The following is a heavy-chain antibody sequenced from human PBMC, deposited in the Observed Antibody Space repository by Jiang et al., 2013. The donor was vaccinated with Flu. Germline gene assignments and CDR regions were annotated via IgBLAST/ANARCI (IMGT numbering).Heavy chain of an antibody. Sequence: VQLLESGGGVIQPGRSLRLSCAASGFTFSSYAMHWVRQAPGKGLEWVAVISYDGSNKYYADSVKGRFTISRDNSKNTLYLQMNSLRAEDTAVYYCARAGLAPTPDFDYWGQGTLVTVSS. CDR3: ARAGLAPTPDFDY. D-gene: IGHD3/OR15-3a*01. CDR2: ISYDGSNK. J-gene: IGHJ4*02. CDR1: GFTFSSYA. V-gene: IGHV3-30-3*01.